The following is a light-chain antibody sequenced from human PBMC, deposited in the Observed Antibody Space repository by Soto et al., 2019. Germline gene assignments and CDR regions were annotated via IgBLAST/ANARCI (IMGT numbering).Light chain of an antibody. V-gene: IGLV2-14*01. CDR2: DVS. CDR3: SSDTSSGNYV. J-gene: IGLJ1*01. CDR1: SSDVGAYNC. Sequence: QSVLTQPASVSGSPGQSIAISCTGTSSDVGAYNCVSWYQQHPGKAPKLMIYDVSNRPSGVSNRFSGSKSGNTASLTISGLQAEDEADYYCSSDTSSGNYVFGTGTKLTVL.